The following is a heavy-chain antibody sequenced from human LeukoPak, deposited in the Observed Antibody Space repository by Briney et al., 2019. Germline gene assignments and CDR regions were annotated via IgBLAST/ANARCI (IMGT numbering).Heavy chain of an antibody. Sequence: KPSETLSLPCTVSGGPISSYHWSWIRQPAGKGLEWIGRIYTSWSTKYNPSLNSRVTMSVDTSKTQFSLKLSSVTAADTAVYYCARAGGIWFGELFAGYYFDYWGQGTLVTVSS. V-gene: IGHV4-4*07. CDR3: ARAGGIWFGELFAGYYFDY. J-gene: IGHJ4*02. CDR2: IYTSWST. D-gene: IGHD3-10*01. CDR1: GGPISSYH.